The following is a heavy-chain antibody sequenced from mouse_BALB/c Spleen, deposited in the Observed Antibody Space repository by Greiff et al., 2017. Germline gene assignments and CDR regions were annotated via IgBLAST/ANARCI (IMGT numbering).Heavy chain of an antibody. Sequence: VQLQQSGPELVKPGASVKMSCKASGYTFTSYVMHWVKQKPGQGLEWIGYINPYNDGTKYNEKFKGKATLTSDKSSSTAYMELSSLTSEDSAVYYCARGRPYDYDEGFAYWGQGTLVTVSA. CDR1: GYTFTSYV. D-gene: IGHD2-4*01. CDR2: INPYNDGT. J-gene: IGHJ3*01. CDR3: ARGRPYDYDEGFAY. V-gene: IGHV1-14*01.